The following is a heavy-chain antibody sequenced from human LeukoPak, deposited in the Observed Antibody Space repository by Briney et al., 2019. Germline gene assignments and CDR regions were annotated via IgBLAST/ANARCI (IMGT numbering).Heavy chain of an antibody. Sequence: GGSLRLSCASSGFIFSDYAMSWVRQAPGKGLEWVSGISDSGRATYYADSVKGRYTISRDNSKNTVSLQMNSLTAEDTAVHFCARHDSFIPYWGQGTPVTVSP. CDR3: ARHDSFIPY. D-gene: IGHD5-18*01. CDR1: GFIFSDYA. CDR2: ISDSGRAT. J-gene: IGHJ4*02. V-gene: IGHV3-23*01.